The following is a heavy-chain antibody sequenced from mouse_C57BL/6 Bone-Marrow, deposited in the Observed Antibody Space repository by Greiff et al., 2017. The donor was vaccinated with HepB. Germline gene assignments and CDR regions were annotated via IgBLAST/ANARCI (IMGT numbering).Heavy chain of an antibody. CDR3: ARSAYYSNYVVPRYFDV. V-gene: IGHV3-8*01. CDR2: ISYSGST. J-gene: IGHJ1*03. CDR1: GYSITSDY. D-gene: IGHD2-5*01. Sequence: EVKLMESGPGLAKPSQTLSLTCSVTGYSITSDYWNWIRKFPGNKLEYMGYISYSGSTYYNPSLKSRISITRDTSKNQYYLQLNSVTTEDTATYYCARSAYYSNYVVPRYFDVWGTGTTVTVSS.